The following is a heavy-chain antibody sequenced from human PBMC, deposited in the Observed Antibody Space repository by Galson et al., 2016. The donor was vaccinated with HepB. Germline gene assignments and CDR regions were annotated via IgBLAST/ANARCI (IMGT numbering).Heavy chain of an antibody. CDR2: INPSGGST. CDR3: ASDDTSWYGKSYYYGMDV. J-gene: IGHJ6*02. V-gene: IGHV1-46*01. CDR1: GYTFTSYY. D-gene: IGHD6-13*01. Sequence: SVKVSCKASGYTFTSYYLHWVRQAPGHGLEWMGIINPSGGSTSYAQRFQGRLTMTADTSTSTVYMELSSLGSEDTAVYYCASDDTSWYGKSYYYGMDVWGQGTTVTVSS.